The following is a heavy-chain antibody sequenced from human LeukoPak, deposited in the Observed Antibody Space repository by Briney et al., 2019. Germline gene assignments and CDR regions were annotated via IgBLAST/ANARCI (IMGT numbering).Heavy chain of an antibody. CDR1: GGSISSYY. CDR2: IYYTGST. J-gene: IGHJ4*02. D-gene: IGHD3-22*01. CDR3: ARQYYYDSSGYALLFDY. V-gene: IGHV4-59*01. Sequence: SSETLSLTCTVSGGSISSYYWSWIRQPPGKGLEWIGYIYYTGSTNYNPSLKSRVTISVDTSKNQFSLKLSSVTAADTAVYYCARQYYYDSSGYALLFDYWGQGTLVTVSS.